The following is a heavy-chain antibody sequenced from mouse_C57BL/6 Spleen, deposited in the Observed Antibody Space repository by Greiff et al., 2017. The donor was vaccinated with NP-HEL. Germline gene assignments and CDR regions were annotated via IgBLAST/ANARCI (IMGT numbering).Heavy chain of an antibody. J-gene: IGHJ2*01. V-gene: IGHV1-19*01. CDR1: GYTFTDYY. CDR2: INPYNGGT. Sequence: EVQLQQSGPVLVKPGASVKMSCKASGYTFTDYYMNWVKQSHGKSLEWIGVINPYNGGTSYNQKFKGKATLTVDKSSSTAYMELNSLTSEDSAVYYCALMIKDYFDYWGQGTTLTVSS. D-gene: IGHD2-4*01. CDR3: ALMIKDYFDY.